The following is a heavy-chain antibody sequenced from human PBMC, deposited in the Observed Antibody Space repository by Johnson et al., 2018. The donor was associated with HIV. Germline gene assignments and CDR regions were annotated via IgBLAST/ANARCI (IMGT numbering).Heavy chain of an antibody. V-gene: IGHV3-23*01. Sequence: VLLLESGGGLVQPGGSLRLSCAASGFTFSTYAMYWVRQAPGKGLEWVSSISGSTIYYADSVTGRFTISRDNSTNTLYLQMNSLRAEDTAVYYCARVWSGESVAFDIWGQGTMVTVSS. CDR2: ISGSTI. J-gene: IGHJ3*02. CDR3: ARVWSGESVAFDI. CDR1: GFTFSTYA. D-gene: IGHD2-8*02.